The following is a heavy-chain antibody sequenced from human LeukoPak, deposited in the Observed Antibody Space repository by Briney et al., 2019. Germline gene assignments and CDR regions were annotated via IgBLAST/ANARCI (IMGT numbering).Heavy chain of an antibody. Sequence: GGSLRLSCAASGFTFSRHWMTWVRQAPEKGLEWVANIKTDGSEEHYVESVKGRFTISRDNAKNSLYLQMNSLRAEDTAVYHCATRLATVTVYPFDNWGQGTLVTVST. D-gene: IGHD4-17*01. J-gene: IGHJ4*02. V-gene: IGHV3-7*01. CDR2: IKTDGSEE. CDR1: GFTFSRHW. CDR3: ATRLATVTVYPFDN.